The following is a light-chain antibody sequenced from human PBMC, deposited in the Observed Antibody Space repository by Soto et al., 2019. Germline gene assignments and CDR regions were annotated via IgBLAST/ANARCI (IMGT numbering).Light chain of an antibody. V-gene: IGKV3-20*01. Sequence: EIVLTQSPGTLSLSPGERATLCCRASHSVSRTYLAWYQQKPGQAPRLLIFGASDSATGTPDRFSGSGSGTDFTLTISRLEPEDSAVYYCQQFDDSVTFGQGTRLEI. CDR3: QQFDDSVT. CDR2: GAS. J-gene: IGKJ5*01. CDR1: HSVSRTY.